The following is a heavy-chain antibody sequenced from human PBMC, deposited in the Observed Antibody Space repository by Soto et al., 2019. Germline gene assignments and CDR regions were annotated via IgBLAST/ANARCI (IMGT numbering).Heavy chain of an antibody. D-gene: IGHD6-25*01. Sequence: PSETLSLTCAVYGGSFSGYYWSWIRQPPGKGLEWIGEINHSGSTNYSPSLKSRVTISIDTSKNQFSLKLTSLTAADTAVYYCARDLNREQRGFDCPGLPALVTVSS. V-gene: IGHV4-34*01. CDR1: GGSFSGYY. J-gene: IGHJ4*02. CDR3: ARDLNREQRGFDC. CDR2: INHSGST.